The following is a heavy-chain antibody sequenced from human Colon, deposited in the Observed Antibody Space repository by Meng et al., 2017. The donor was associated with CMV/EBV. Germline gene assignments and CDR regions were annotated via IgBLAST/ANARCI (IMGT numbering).Heavy chain of an antibody. CDR3: VKGHTMINP. D-gene: IGHD3-16*01. J-gene: IGHJ5*02. V-gene: IGHV3-11*03. Sequence: VQLLQSGGGLVEPGGYLRLSCAASGFIFSDYYMTWIREAPGKGLEWVSYISPTGSDTNYADSVRGRFTISRDNAKNSLFLQMSSLTAEDTAVYYCVKGHTMINPWGQGTLVTVFS. CDR2: ISPTGSDT. CDR1: GFIFSDYY.